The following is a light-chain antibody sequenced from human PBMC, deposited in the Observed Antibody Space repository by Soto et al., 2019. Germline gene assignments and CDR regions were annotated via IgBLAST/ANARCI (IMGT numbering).Light chain of an antibody. CDR3: NSYTSSSTLPYV. V-gene: IGLV2-14*01. J-gene: IGLJ1*01. Sequence: QSVLTQPASVSGSPGQSITISCTGTSSDVGGYNYVSWYQQHPGKAPKCMIYDVINRPSGVSNRFSGSKSGNTASLTISGLQAEDEADYYCNSYTSSSTLPYVFGTGTKLTVL. CDR1: SSDVGGYNY. CDR2: DVI.